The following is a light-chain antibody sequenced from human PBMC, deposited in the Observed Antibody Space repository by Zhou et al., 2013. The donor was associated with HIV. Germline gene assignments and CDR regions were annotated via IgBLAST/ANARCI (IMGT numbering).Light chain of an antibody. V-gene: IGKV1-39*01. CDR2: AAS. Sequence: IRMTQSPSSFSASVGDRVTITCRASQSISSYLNWYQQKPGEAPRLLIYAASTLQSGVPSRFSGSGSGTDFTLTISSLQPEDFATYYCQQSYGTPRTFGQGTKVEI. J-gene: IGKJ2*02. CDR3: QQSYGTPRT. CDR1: QSISSY.